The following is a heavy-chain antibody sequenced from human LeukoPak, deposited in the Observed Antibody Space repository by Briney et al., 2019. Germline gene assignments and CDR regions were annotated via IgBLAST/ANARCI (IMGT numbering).Heavy chain of an antibody. V-gene: IGHV4-34*01. Sequence: SETLSLTCAVYGGSFSGYYWSWIRQPPGKGLEWIGEINHSGSTNYNPSLKSRVTISVDTSKNQFSLKLSSVTAADTAVYYCARRNRYCSGGSCYGALDYWGQGTLVTVYS. D-gene: IGHD2-15*01. CDR3: ARRNRYCSGGSCYGALDY. CDR1: GGSFSGYY. CDR2: INHSGST. J-gene: IGHJ4*02.